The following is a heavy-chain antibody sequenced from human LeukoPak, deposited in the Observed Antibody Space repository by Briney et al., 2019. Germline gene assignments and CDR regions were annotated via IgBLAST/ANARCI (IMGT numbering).Heavy chain of an antibody. Sequence: GESLKISCKGSGDSLSSYWSGWVRQMPGKGLEWMGIIYPGDSETRYSPSFQGQVTISADKSISTAYLQWSSLKASDTAMYYCARGRPLFYYMDVWGKGITVTVSS. CDR2: IYPGDSET. J-gene: IGHJ6*03. CDR3: ARGRPLFYYMDV. V-gene: IGHV5-51*01. CDR1: GDSLSSYW. D-gene: IGHD6-6*01.